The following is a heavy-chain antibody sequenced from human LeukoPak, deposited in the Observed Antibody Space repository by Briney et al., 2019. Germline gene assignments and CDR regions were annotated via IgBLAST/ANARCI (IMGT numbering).Heavy chain of an antibody. J-gene: IGHJ3*02. Sequence: SETLSLTCTVSGGSISSYYWSWIRQPAGKGLEWIGRIYTSGSTNYNPSLKSRVTMSVDTSKNQFSLRLSSVTAADTAVYYCARDGIVGAHDAFDIWGQGTMVTVSS. V-gene: IGHV4-4*07. CDR2: IYTSGST. CDR1: GGSISSYY. D-gene: IGHD1-26*01. CDR3: ARDGIVGAHDAFDI.